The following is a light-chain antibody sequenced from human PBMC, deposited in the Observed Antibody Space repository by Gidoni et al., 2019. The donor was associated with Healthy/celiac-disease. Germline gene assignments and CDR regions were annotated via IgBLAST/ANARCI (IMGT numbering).Light chain of an antibody. J-gene: IGKJ2*01. V-gene: IGKV1-39*01. CDR1: QSISSY. CDR2: AAS. Sequence: DIQMTQSPSSLSASVGDRVTITCRASQSISSYLNWYQQKPGKAPKLLIDAASSLQSGVPSRFSGSGSGTDFTLTISSLQPEDFATDYCQQSYSTRYTFGQGTKLEIK. CDR3: QQSYSTRYT.